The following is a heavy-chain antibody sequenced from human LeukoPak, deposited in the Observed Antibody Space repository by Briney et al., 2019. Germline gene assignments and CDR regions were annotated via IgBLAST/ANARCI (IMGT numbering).Heavy chain of an antibody. J-gene: IGHJ3*02. CDR3: ARVLRYFDWLLPAQDDAFDI. Sequence: GGSLRLSCAASGFNFSSYEMSWVRQAPGKGLEWVSYISSSGNPIYYADSVKGRFTISRDNAKNSVYLQMNSLRAEDTAVYYCARVLRYFDWLLPAQDDAFDIWGQGTMVTVSS. CDR1: GFNFSSYE. V-gene: IGHV3-48*03. D-gene: IGHD3-9*01. CDR2: ISSSGNPI.